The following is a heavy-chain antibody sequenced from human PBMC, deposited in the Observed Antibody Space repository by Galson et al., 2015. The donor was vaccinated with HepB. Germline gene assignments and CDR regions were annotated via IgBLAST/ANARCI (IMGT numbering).Heavy chain of an antibody. CDR3: ARAHITVIAAAGMPTNDY. J-gene: IGHJ4*02. Sequence: SVKVSCKASGYTFTSYAMHWVRQAPGQRLEWMGWINAGNGNTKYSQKFQGRVTITRDTSASTAYMELSSLRSEDTAVYYCARAHITVIAAAGMPTNDYWGQGTLVTVSS. CDR1: GYTFTSYA. V-gene: IGHV1-3*01. CDR2: INAGNGNT. D-gene: IGHD6-13*01.